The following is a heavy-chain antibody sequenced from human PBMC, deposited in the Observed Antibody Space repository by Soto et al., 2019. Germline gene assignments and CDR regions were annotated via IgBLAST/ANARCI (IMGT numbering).Heavy chain of an antibody. J-gene: IGHJ4*02. CDR3: VIQGSGVVY. CDR2: INPNNGGT. D-gene: IGHD2-15*01. Sequence: QVHLVQSGAEVKKPGASVRVSCKASGYSFTGNSIHWVRQAPGQGLEWMGWINPNNGGTNYAQRFRGWVTMTRDTSVSTAYMDLNRLKSDDTAVYYCVIQGSGVVYWGQGTLVTVSS. V-gene: IGHV1-2*04. CDR1: GYSFTGNS.